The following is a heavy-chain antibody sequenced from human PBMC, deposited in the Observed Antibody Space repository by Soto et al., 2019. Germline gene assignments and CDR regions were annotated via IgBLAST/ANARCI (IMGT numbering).Heavy chain of an antibody. CDR3: ARHPPDYYRSGTIKGWFDP. CDR2: IYPGDSDT. J-gene: IGHJ5*02. Sequence: PVKSLKMSCKGSGYSFTSYWIGWVRQMPGKGLEWMGIIYPGDSDTRYSPSFQGQVTISADKSISTAYLQWRSLKASDTAMYYCARHPPDYYRSGTIKGWFDPWGQGTLVTVSS. D-gene: IGHD3-10*01. V-gene: IGHV5-51*01. CDR1: GYSFTSYW.